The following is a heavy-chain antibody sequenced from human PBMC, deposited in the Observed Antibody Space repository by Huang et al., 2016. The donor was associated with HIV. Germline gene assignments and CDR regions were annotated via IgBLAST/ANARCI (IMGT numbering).Heavy chain of an antibody. CDR1: GYTFTRYA. CDR2: INTNTGNP. V-gene: IGHV7-4-1*02. J-gene: IGHJ4*02. Sequence: QVQLVQSGSELRKPGASVKVSCQASGYTFTRYAMNWVRQAPGQGLEWMGWINTNTGNPTYAQAVTGRFVLSLDTAVSTAYLQISSLEAEDTAVYYCARDYYDSRGYDIHAVVDYWGQGTLVTVSS. CDR3: ARDYYDSRGYDIHAVVDY. D-gene: IGHD3-22*01.